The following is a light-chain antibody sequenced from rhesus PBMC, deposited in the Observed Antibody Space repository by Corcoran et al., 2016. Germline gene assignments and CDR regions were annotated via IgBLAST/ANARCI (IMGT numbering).Light chain of an antibody. CDR2: DVS. CDR1: QGISTY. J-gene: IGKJ1*01. CDR3: QQRNSFPRA. Sequence: DIQLTQSPSSLSASVVDRVTITCRASQGISTYLAWYQQKSGKAPTLLISDVSNLEKGVPSRLSGSGYGTDFTLPINSLPPEDFATYYCQQRNSFPRAFGQGTKVEIK. V-gene: IGKV1-38*01.